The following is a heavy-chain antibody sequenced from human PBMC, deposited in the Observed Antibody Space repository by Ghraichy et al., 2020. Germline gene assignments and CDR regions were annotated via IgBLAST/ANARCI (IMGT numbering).Heavy chain of an antibody. CDR3: AREVFVVVPALDY. D-gene: IGHD2-2*01. Sequence: GGSLRLSCAASGFTFSSYSMNWVRQAPGKGLEWVSSISSSSSYIYYADSVKGRFTISRDNAKNSLYLQMNSLRAEDTAVYYCAREVFVVVPALDYWAREPWSPSLQ. CDR1: GFTFSSYS. J-gene: IGHJ4*02. CDR2: ISSSSSYI. V-gene: IGHV3-21*01.